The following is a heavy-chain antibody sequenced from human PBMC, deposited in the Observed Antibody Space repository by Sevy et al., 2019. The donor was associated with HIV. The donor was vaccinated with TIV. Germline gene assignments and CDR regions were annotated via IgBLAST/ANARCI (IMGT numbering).Heavy chain of an antibody. CDR1: GFTFSSYW. CDR2: INQDGSET. V-gene: IGHV3-7*01. CDR3: ARDLEFYDSGDYGPAFMPDY. Sequence: GGSLRLSCAASGFTFSSYWMSWVRQAPGKGLEWVATINQDGSETFYVDSVEGRFTISRHNPRKSLYLQMNSLSAEDTAVYYCARDLEFYDSGDYGPAFMPDYWGQGTLVTVSS. J-gene: IGHJ4*02. D-gene: IGHD4-17*01.